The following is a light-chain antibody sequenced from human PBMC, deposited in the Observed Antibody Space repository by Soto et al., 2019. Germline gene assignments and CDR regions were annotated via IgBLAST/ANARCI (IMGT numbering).Light chain of an antibody. J-gene: IGLJ2*01. V-gene: IGLV1-44*01. Sequence: QSVLTQPPSASGTPGQRVTISCSGSRYNIGSNTVSWYQQVPGTAPRLLLYRNNLRPSGVPDRFSGSKSDTSASLAISGLQSEDEADYYCAAWDDSQNGYVVFGGVTKLTVL. CDR1: RYNIGSNT. CDR2: RNN. CDR3: AAWDDSQNGYVV.